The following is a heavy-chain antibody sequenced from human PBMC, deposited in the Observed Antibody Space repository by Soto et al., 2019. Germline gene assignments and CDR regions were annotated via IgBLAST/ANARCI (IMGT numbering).Heavy chain of an antibody. D-gene: IGHD7-27*01. Sequence: EVQLVESGGGLVQPGGSLRLSCAASGFTFRTYWMNWVRQAPGKGLEWVANIKEDGSKKNFVDSVKGRFTISRDNAKNLLCLKMSSLRTEETAVYYCARDGDNWGDLDYWGQGTLVTVPS. CDR1: GFTFRTYW. J-gene: IGHJ4*02. CDR3: ARDGDNWGDLDY. V-gene: IGHV3-7*01. CDR2: IKEDGSKK.